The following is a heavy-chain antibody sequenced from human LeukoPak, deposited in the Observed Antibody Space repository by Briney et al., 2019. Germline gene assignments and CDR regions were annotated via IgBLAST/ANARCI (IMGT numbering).Heavy chain of an antibody. Sequence: GGSLRLSCAASGFTFSNAWMSWVRQAPGKGLEWVGRIKSKTDGGTTDYAAPVKGRFTISRDDSKNTLYLQMNSLKTEDTAVYYCTTAWGSGPKPFDYWGQGTLVTVSS. CDR1: GFTFSNAW. CDR3: TTAWGSGPKPFDY. CDR2: IKSKTDGGTT. V-gene: IGHV3-15*01. J-gene: IGHJ4*02. D-gene: IGHD3-16*01.